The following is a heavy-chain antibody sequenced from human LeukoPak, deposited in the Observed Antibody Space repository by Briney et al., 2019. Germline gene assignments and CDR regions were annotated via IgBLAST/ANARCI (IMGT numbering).Heavy chain of an antibody. V-gene: IGHV4-61*02. CDR3: ARFDSSGWYYFDY. CDR2: IYTSGST. CDR1: GGSISSGSYY. J-gene: IGHJ4*02. D-gene: IGHD6-19*01. Sequence: SGTLSLTCTVSGGSISSGSYYWSWIRQPAGKGLEWIGRIYTSGSTNYNPSLKSRVTISVDTSKNQFSLKLSSVTAADTAVYYCARFDSSGWYYFDYWGQGTLVTVSS.